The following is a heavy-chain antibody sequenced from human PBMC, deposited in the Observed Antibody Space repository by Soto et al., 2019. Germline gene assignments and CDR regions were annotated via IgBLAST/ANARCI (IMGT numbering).Heavy chain of an antibody. CDR3: AKDHLDYYDSSGYYSGFDY. D-gene: IGHD3-22*01. V-gene: IGHV3-23*01. CDR1: GFTFSSYA. Sequence: PGGSLRLSCAASGFTFSSYAMSWVRQAPGKGLEWVSAISGSGGSTYYADSVKGRFTISRDNSKNTLYLQMNSLRAEDTAVYYCAKDHLDYYDSSGYYSGFDYSGQGTLVTVSS. J-gene: IGHJ4*02. CDR2: ISGSGGST.